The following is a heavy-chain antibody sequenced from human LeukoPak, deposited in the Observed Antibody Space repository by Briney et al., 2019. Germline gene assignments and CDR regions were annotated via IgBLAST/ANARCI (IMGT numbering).Heavy chain of an antibody. CDR3: AGGDPYVY. V-gene: IGHV3-33*08. Sequence: PGGSLRLSCAASGFTFSSHGMHWVRQAPGKGLEWVAIIWYDGSNKYYADSVRGRFTISRDNSKNTLYLQMNSLRVEDTAMYYCAGGDPYVYWGQGTLVTVSS. CDR1: GFTFSSHG. CDR2: IWYDGSNK. D-gene: IGHD3-10*02. J-gene: IGHJ4*02.